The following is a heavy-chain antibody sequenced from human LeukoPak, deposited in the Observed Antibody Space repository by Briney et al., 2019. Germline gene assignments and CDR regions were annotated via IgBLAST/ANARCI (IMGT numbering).Heavy chain of an antibody. CDR3: ASRTLDSFDS. CDR1: GYTFTAYY. Sequence: ASVKVSCKASGYTFTAYYVHWVRQAPGQGLDWMGWINPNSGVTNYAQKFQGRVTMTRDTSISTAYMGLSSLRSDDTAVYYCASRTLDSFDSWGQGTLVTVSS. J-gene: IGHJ4*02. CDR2: INPNSGVT. V-gene: IGHV1-2*02.